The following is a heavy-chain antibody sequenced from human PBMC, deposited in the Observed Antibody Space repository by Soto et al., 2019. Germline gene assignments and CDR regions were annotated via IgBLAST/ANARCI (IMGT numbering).Heavy chain of an antibody. Sequence: QVQLVQSGAEVKKPGASVKVSCKASGFTFASNDINWVRQAPGQGLQWMGWMNANVDATDSPQEFKGRDSMTWNASISTAYLELHNLKSDDTAVYYCAREVVVGGSLWLDPWGQGSLVTVSS. CDR2: MNANVDAT. CDR3: AREVVVGGSLWLDP. CDR1: GFTFASND. V-gene: IGHV1-8*01. D-gene: IGHD2-15*01. J-gene: IGHJ5*02.